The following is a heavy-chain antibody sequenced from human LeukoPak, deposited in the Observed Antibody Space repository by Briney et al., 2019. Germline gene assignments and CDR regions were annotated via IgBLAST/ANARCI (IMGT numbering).Heavy chain of an antibody. Sequence: SESLSLTRTVSGYSISNVYYWGWIRQPPGKGLGGIGRSYHSGSTYDKPSLKSRVTISVDTSKNQFSLKLSSVTAADTAVYYCARGYYDFWSGYSPLDYWGQGTLVTVSS. J-gene: IGHJ4*02. CDR2: SYHSGST. CDR3: ARGYYDFWSGYSPLDY. CDR1: GYSISNVYY. V-gene: IGHV4-38-2*02. D-gene: IGHD3-3*01.